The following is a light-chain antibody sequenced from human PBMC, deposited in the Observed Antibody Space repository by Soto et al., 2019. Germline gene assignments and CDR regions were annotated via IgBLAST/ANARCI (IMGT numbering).Light chain of an antibody. CDR3: QQVKSYTIT. J-gene: IGKJ5*01. CDR2: GAS. CDR1: QGISSA. Sequence: AIQLTQSPSSLSASVGDRVTNTCRASQGISSALAWYQQKPGKAPKLLIYGASTLQSGVPSRFSGSGSGTEFNLTISRLQPEDLATYYCQQVKSYTITVGQGTRLEIK. V-gene: IGKV1-13*02.